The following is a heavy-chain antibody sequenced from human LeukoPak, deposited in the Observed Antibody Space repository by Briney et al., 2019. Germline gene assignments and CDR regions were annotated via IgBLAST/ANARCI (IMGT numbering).Heavy chain of an antibody. D-gene: IGHD3-3*01. CDR1: GITLSNYG. Sequence: GGSLRLSCAVSGITLSNYGMSWVRQAPGKGLEWVAGISDSGGSTNYADSVKGRFTISRDNSKNTLYLQTNSLRAEDTAVYYCAKVGGELLEWSPSRSLYYMDVWGKGTTVTVSS. V-gene: IGHV3-23*01. CDR2: ISDSGGST. J-gene: IGHJ6*03. CDR3: AKVGGELLEWSPSRSLYYMDV.